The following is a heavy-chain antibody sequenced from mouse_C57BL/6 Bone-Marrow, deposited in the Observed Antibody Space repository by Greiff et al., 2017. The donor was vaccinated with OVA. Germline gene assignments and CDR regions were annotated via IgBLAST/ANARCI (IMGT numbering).Heavy chain of an antibody. CDR2: SRNKANDYTT. Sequence: EVKVVESGGGLVQSGRSLRLSCATSGFTFSDFYMEWVRQAPGKGLEWIAASRNKANDYTTEYSGSVKGRFIVSRDTSQSILYLQMNALRGEDTAIYYCARDDYYWYFDVWGTGTTVTVSS. V-gene: IGHV7-1*01. CDR3: ARDDYYWYFDV. J-gene: IGHJ1*03. CDR1: GFTFSDFY.